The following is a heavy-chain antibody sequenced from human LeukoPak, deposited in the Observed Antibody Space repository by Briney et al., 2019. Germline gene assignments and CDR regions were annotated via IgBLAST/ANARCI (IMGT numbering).Heavy chain of an antibody. V-gene: IGHV4-30-2*01. CDR1: GGSISSGGHS. CDR2: IYHTGGT. D-gene: IGHD3-10*01. J-gene: IGHJ5*02. Sequence: SETLSLTCAVSGGSISSGGHSWSWLRQPPGKGLEWIGYIYHTGGTYYNPSLKSRVTISVDNSKNQFSLKLSSVTAADTAVYFCARDLGSGRNWFDPWGQGILVTVSS. CDR3: ARDLGSGRNWFDP.